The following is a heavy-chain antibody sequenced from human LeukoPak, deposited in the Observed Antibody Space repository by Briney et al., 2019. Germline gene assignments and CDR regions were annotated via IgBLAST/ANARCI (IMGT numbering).Heavy chain of an antibody. CDR3: ATHSSSSYYYYHMDV. CDR1: GGSISSYY. J-gene: IGHJ6*03. CDR2: IYTSGST. V-gene: IGHV4-4*07. D-gene: IGHD6-6*01. Sequence: SETLSLTCTVSGGSISSYYWSWIRQPAGKGLEWIARIYTSGSTNYNPSLKSRLTISVDTYTNQFSLKLSSVTAADTAVYYCATHSSSSYYYYHMDVWRKGPTVTVSS.